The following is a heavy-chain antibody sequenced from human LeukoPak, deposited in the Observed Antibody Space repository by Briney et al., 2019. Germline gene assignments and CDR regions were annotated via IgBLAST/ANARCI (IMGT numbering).Heavy chain of an antibody. Sequence: GGSLRLSCAASGFTFSSYWMHWVRQAPGKGLVWVSRINSDGSSTSYADSVKGRFTISRDNSKNTLYLQMNSLRAEDTAVYYCAKPRTTRENWFDPWGQGTLVTVSS. CDR2: INSDGSST. V-gene: IGHV3-74*01. CDR1: GFTFSSYW. D-gene: IGHD4-17*01. CDR3: AKPRTTRENWFDP. J-gene: IGHJ5*02.